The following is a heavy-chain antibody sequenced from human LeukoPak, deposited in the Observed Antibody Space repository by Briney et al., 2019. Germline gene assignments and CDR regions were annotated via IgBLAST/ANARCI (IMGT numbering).Heavy chain of an antibody. CDR3: AREGGPYRPLDY. CDR1: GGSITQTHY. CDR2: VNLQGST. Sequence: PSGTLSLTCGVSGGSITQTHYWTWVRQPPGKGLEWIGEVNLQGSTNYNPSLMGRVAISVDKSENHVSLQLTSVTAADTAVYYCAREGGPYRPLDYSGQGTLVTVSS. J-gene: IGHJ4*02. V-gene: IGHV4-4*02.